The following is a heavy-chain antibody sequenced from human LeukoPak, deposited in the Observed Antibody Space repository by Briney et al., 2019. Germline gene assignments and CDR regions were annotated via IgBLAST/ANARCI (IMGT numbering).Heavy chain of an antibody. V-gene: IGHV3-30*02. D-gene: IGHD3-3*01. CDR2: IRYDGSNK. Sequence: GRSLRLSCAASGFTFRSYGMHWVRQAPGKGLEWVAFIRYDGSNKYYADSVKGRFTISRDNSKNTLYLQMNSLRAEDTAVYYCAKDKRFLEWLDAFDIWGQGTMVTVSS. CDR1: GFTFRSYG. J-gene: IGHJ3*02. CDR3: AKDKRFLEWLDAFDI.